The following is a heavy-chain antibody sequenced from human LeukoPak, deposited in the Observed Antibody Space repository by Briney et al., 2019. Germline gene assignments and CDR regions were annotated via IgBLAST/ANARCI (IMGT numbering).Heavy chain of an antibody. D-gene: IGHD5-18*01. J-gene: IGHJ5*02. V-gene: IGHV3-23*01. CDR1: GFTFSSYG. CDR3: AKGGYSSWFDP. CDR2: ISGSGGST. Sequence: GGSLRLSCAASGFTFSSYGMSWVRQAPGKGLEWVSTISGSGGSTSYADSVKGRFTISRDNSKNTLYLQMNSLRADDTAVYYCAKGGYSSWFDPWGQGSLVTVSS.